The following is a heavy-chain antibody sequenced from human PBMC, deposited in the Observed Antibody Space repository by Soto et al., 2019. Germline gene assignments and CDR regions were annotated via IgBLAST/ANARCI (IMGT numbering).Heavy chain of an antibody. Sequence: SETQCVRCRVAGCSSGDGFGCWNFIRKPPGKGLEWIGYIYHSGRTYYNPSLKSRVTISVDRSKNQFSLKLSSVTAADTALYFCARGYNYGLYYFDYCGHGTLVTVS. CDR3: ARGYNYGLYYFDY. CDR2: IYHSGRT. D-gene: IGHD5-18*01. J-gene: IGHJ4*01. CDR1: GCSSGDGFGC. V-gene: IGHV4-30-2*01.